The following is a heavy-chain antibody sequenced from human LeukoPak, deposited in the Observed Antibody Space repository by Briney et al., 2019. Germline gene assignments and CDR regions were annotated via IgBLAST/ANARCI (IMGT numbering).Heavy chain of an antibody. V-gene: IGHV3-7*04. CDR2: IKQGGSKK. CDR3: TRVGYIDEGIDY. J-gene: IGHJ4*02. Sequence: GGSLRLSCAASGFTFRNYWMSWVRQAPGKGLEWVANIKQGGSKKSYVDSVKGRFTISRDNAKNSLYLQMNSLRAEDTAIYYCTRVGYIDEGIDYWGQGTLVTVSS. D-gene: IGHD5-24*01. CDR1: GFTFRNYW.